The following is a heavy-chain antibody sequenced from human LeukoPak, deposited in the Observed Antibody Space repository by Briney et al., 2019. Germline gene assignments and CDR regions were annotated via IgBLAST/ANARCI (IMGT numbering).Heavy chain of an antibody. Sequence: GGFLRLSCAASGFTFSDYAMNWVRQAPGKGLEWLSYISTSSSIYYADSVKGRFTISRDNARNSLYLQMNSLRAEDTAVYYCVSWDGSGNWGQGTLVTVSS. CDR3: VSWDGSGN. CDR1: GFTFSDYA. D-gene: IGHD3-10*01. J-gene: IGHJ4*02. V-gene: IGHV3-69-1*01. CDR2: ISTSSSI.